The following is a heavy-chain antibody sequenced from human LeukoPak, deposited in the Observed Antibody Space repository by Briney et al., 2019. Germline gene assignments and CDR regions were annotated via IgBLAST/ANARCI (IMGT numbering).Heavy chain of an antibody. CDR1: GGSFSGYY. CDR3: ARGAWEPGTFDP. V-gene: IGHV4-34*01. D-gene: IGHD1-26*01. J-gene: IGHJ5*02. CDR2: INHSGST. Sequence: SETLSLTCAVYGGSFSGYYWSWLRQPPGKGLEWIGEINHSGSTNYNPSLKSRVTISVDTSKNQFSLKLSSVTAAGTAVYYCARGAWEPGTFDPWGQGTLVTVSS.